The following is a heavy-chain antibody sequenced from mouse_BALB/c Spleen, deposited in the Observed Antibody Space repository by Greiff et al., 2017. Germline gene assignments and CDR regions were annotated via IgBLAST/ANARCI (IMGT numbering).Heavy chain of an antibody. J-gene: IGHJ2*01. CDR2: ISNGGGST. CDR1: GFTFSSYT. D-gene: IGHD2-14*01. CDR3: ARREVRRFFDY. V-gene: IGHV5-12-2*01. Sequence: EVKLVESGGGLVQPGGSLKLSCAASGFTFSSYTMSWVRQTPEKRLEWVAYISNGGGSTYYPDTVKGRFTISRDNAKNTLYLQMSSLKSEDTAMYYCARREVRRFFDYWGQGTTLTVSS.